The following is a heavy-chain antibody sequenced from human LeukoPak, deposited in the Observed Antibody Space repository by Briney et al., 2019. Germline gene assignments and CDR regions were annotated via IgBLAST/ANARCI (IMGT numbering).Heavy chain of an antibody. CDR1: GGSISSYY. D-gene: IGHD4-17*01. V-gene: IGHV4-59*01. CDR3: ARSRRTYGPYYFDY. Sequence: PSETLSLTCTVSGGSISSYYWSWIRQPPGKGLEWIGYIYYSGSTNYNPSLKSRVTISVDTSKNQFSLKLSSVTAADTAVYYCARSRRTYGPYYFDYWGQGTLVTVSS. CDR2: IYYSGST. J-gene: IGHJ4*02.